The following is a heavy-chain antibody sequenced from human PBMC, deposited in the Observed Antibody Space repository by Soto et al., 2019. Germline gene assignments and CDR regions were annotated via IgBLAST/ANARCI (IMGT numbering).Heavy chain of an antibody. CDR2: ISYSGNT. J-gene: IGHJ6*02. Sequence: QVQLQESGPGLVKPSQTLSLTCSVSGASITSRGSYWTWIRQPPGKGLEWIGHISYSGNTFYNSSLQRRLTISVDTSKNQFSLKMTSVTAADTAVYFCARETMWPSGRYYYYHMDVWGQGTTVPVSS. V-gene: IGHV4-30-4*01. CDR3: ARETMWPSGRYYYYHMDV. D-gene: IGHD3-10*01. CDR1: GASITSRGSY.